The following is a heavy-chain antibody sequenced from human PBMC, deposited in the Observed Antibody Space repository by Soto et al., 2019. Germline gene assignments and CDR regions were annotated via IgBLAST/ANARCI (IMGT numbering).Heavy chain of an antibody. D-gene: IGHD3-3*01. J-gene: IGHJ4*02. CDR2: ITSSSSLI. V-gene: IGHV3-21*01. Sequence: EVQLVESGGGLVRPGGSLRISCSGSGFGFRTGSMAWVRQAPGKAPEWVSSITSSSSLIYDADSVKGRFTISRDNAKNSLYLQMNSLSADDTAVYYCAVGDFWSPFDYWGQGVLVSVSS. CDR3: AVGDFWSPFDY. CDR1: GFGFRTGS.